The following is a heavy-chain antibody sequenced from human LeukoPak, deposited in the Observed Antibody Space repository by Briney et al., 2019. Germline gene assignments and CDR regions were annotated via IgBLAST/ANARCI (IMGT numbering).Heavy chain of an antibody. CDR2: IWYDGSNK. V-gene: IGHV3-33*01. CDR3: ARGAVAGTDYFDY. D-gene: IGHD6-19*01. J-gene: IGHJ4*02. CDR1: GFTFSSYG. Sequence: GGSLRLSCAASGFTFSSYGMHWVRQAPGKGLEWVAVIWYDGSNKYYADSVKGRFTISRDNSKNTLYLQMNSLRAEDTAVYYCARGAVAGTDYFDYWGQGTLVTVSS.